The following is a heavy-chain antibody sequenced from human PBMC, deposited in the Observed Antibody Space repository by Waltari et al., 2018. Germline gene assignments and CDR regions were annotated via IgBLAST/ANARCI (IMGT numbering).Heavy chain of an antibody. J-gene: IGHJ4*02. D-gene: IGHD5-12*01. V-gene: IGHV3-49*04. CDR3: TRGESGYTGYDDF. CDR1: GFPLGDYA. CDR2: VRSRTYGGTT. Sequence: EVQLVESGGGLVQPGRSLRLSCTPSGFPLGDYALSWVRQAPGKGLEWVGFVRSRTYGGTTDYAASVKGRFSISRDDSKNIAYLQMNSLKTEDTAVYYCTRGESGYTGYDDFWGQGTLVIVSS.